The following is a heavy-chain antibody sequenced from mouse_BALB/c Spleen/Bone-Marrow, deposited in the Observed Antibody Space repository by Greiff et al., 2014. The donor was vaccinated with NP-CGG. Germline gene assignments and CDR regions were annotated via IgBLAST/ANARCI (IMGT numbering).Heavy chain of an antibody. J-gene: IGHJ1*01. CDR3: APLSRYFDV. CDR2: IDPFNGGT. V-gene: IGHV1S135*01. CDR1: GYSFTSYY. Sequence: LVESGPELMKPGASVKLSCKASGYSFTSYYMHWVKQSHGKSLEWIGYIDPFNGGTSYNQKFKGKATLTVDKSSSTAYMHLSSLTSEDSAVYYCAPLSRYFDVWGAGTTVTVSS. D-gene: IGHD6-2*01.